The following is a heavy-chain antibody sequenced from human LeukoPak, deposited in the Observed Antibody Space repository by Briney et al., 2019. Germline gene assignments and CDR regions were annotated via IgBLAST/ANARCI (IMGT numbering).Heavy chain of an antibody. D-gene: IGHD6-19*01. Sequence: SETLSLTCTVSGGSISSYYWSWIRQPAGKGQEWIGRIYTSGSTNYNPSLKSRVTMSVDTSKNQFSLKLSSVTAADTAVYYCARGPYLAVAVYFDYWGQGTLVTVSS. CDR2: IYTSGST. V-gene: IGHV4-4*07. CDR3: ARGPYLAVAVYFDY. CDR1: GGSISSYY. J-gene: IGHJ4*02.